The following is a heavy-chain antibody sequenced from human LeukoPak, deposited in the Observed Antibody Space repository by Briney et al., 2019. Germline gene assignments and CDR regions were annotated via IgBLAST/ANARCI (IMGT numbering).Heavy chain of an antibody. V-gene: IGHV4-39*07. Sequence: SETLSLTCTVSGGSISSSSYYWGWIRQPPGKGLEWIGSIYYSGSTYYNPSLKSRVTISVDTSKNQFSLKLSSVTAADTAVYYCARGPFLRYPRYYYYYMDVWGKGTTVTVSS. CDR1: GGSISSSSYY. CDR2: IYYSGST. CDR3: ARGPFLRYPRYYYYYMDV. J-gene: IGHJ6*03. D-gene: IGHD3-9*01.